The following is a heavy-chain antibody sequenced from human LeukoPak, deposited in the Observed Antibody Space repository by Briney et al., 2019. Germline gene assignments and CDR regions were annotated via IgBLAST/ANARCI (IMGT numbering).Heavy chain of an antibody. Sequence: PPRSRTHSCTASGFTFSTYTMHWVRQAPGKGLEWVTVISHDGNTKHYADSVKGRFTISRDNSKNSLYLQMNSLRAEDTAFYSCARSLPATRELQAIAYWGQRWLATVSS. CDR1: GFTFSTYT. CDR2: ISHDGNTK. V-gene: IGHV3-30*14. D-gene: IGHD2-2*01. CDR3: ARSLPATRELQAIAY. J-gene: IGHJ4*02.